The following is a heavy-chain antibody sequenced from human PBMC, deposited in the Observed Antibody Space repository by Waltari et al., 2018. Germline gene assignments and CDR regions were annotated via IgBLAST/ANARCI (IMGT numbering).Heavy chain of an antibody. J-gene: IGHJ6*02. V-gene: IGHV3-23*01. CDR2: ISGSGGST. CDR1: GFTFSSYA. CDR3: AKLERSGIETPYYYGMDV. Sequence: EVQLLESGGGLVQPGGSLRLSCAASGFTFSSYAMSWVRQAPGTGLEWVSAISGSGGSTYYADSVKGRFTISRDNSKNTLYLQMNSLRAEDTAVYYCAKLERSGIETPYYYGMDVWGQGTTVTVSS. D-gene: IGHD1-26*01.